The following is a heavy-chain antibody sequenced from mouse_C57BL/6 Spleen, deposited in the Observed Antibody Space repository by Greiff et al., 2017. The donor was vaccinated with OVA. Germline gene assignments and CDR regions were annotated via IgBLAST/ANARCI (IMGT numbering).Heavy chain of an antibody. V-gene: IGHV1-76*01. CDR1: GYTFTDYY. Sequence: VQLQQSGAELVRPGASVKLSCKASGYTFTDYYINWVKQRPGQGLEWIARIYPGSGNTYYNEKFKGKATLTAEKSSSTAYMQLSSLTSEDSAVYFCAREYNSWFAYWGQGTLVTVSA. J-gene: IGHJ3*01. CDR2: IYPGSGNT. D-gene: IGHD1-3*01. CDR3: AREYNSWFAY.